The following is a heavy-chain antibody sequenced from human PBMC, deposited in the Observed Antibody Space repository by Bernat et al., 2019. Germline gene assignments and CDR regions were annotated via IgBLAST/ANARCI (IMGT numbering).Heavy chain of an antibody. CDR2: LYWDDDR. Sequence: QITLKESGPPLVKPTQTLTLTCSFSGFSVNKKGVGVAWFRQPPGKALEWVAVLYWDDDRRYSPSLETRATITKDTSKNQVLLTLTNMDPVDSGTYFGAYRHDERLDSASFHNWFDPWGQGILVTVSS. CDR1: GFSVNKKGVG. CDR3: AYRHDERLDSASFHNWFDP. D-gene: IGHD3-10*01. V-gene: IGHV2-5*02. J-gene: IGHJ5*02.